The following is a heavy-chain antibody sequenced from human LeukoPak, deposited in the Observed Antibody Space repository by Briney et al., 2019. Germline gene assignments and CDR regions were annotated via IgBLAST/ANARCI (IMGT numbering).Heavy chain of an antibody. Sequence: NPSETLSLTCAVYGGSFSGYYWIWIRQPPGKGLEWIGEINHSGSTNYNPSLKSRVTISVDTSKNQFSLTVSSVTAADTAVYYCARGARWLVYFDYWGEGTLVTVSS. V-gene: IGHV4-34*01. CDR3: ARGARWLVYFDY. D-gene: IGHD6-19*01. CDR1: GGSFSGYY. J-gene: IGHJ4*02. CDR2: INHSGST.